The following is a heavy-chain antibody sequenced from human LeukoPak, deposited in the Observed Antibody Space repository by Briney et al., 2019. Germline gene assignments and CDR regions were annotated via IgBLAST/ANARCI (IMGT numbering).Heavy chain of an antibody. Sequence: PGGSLRLSCAASGFTFSSYAMSWVRQAPGKGLEWDSAISGSGGSTYYADSVKGRFTISRDNSKNTLYLQMNSLRAEDTAVYYCANAPNPRYYYFDYWGQGTLVTVSS. V-gene: IGHV3-23*01. CDR3: ANAPNPRYYYFDY. J-gene: IGHJ4*02. D-gene: IGHD1-14*01. CDR1: GFTFSSYA. CDR2: ISGSGGST.